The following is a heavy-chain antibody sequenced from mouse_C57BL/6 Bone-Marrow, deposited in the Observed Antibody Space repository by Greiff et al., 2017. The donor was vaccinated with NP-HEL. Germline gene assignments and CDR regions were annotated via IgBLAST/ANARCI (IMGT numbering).Heavy chain of an antibody. D-gene: IGHD2-3*01. Sequence: EVKLMESGPVLVKPGASVKMSCKASGYTFTDYYMNWVKQSHGKSLEWIGVINPYNGGTSYNQKFKGKATLTVDKSSSTAYMELNSLTSEDSAVYYCARSDDGYYLFAYWGQGTLVTVSA. CDR3: ARSDDGYYLFAY. J-gene: IGHJ3*01. V-gene: IGHV1-19*01. CDR2: INPYNGGT. CDR1: GYTFTDYY.